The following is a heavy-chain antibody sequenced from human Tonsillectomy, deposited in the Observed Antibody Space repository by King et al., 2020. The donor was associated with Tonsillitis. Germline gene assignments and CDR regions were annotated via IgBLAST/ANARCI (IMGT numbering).Heavy chain of an antibody. Sequence: VQLVESGGGLVQPGGSLRLSCVASGFTFSDYWMHWVRQAPGKGLVWVSRINSDESSTSYADSVKGRFTISRDNAKNTLYLQMNSLRAEDTAVYYCARSIAVAGTRWFDPRGQGTLVTVSS. CDR1: GFTFSDYW. J-gene: IGHJ5*02. D-gene: IGHD6-19*01. CDR2: INSDESST. CDR3: ARSIAVAGTRWFDP. V-gene: IGHV3-74*01.